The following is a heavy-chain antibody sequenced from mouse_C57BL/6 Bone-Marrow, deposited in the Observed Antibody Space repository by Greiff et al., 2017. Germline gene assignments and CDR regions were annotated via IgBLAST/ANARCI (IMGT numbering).Heavy chain of an antibody. V-gene: IGHV7-1*01. CDR3: ARNYDYDVGYFDV. CDR1: GFTFSDFY. CDR2: SRNKANDYTT. J-gene: IGHJ1*03. Sequence: EVKLMESGGGLVQSGRSLRLSCATSGFTFSDFYMEWVRQAPGKGLEWIAASRNKANDYTTAYSASVKGRFIVSRDTSQSILYLQMNALRAEDTAIYYCARNYDYDVGYFDVWGTGTTVTVSS. D-gene: IGHD2-4*01.